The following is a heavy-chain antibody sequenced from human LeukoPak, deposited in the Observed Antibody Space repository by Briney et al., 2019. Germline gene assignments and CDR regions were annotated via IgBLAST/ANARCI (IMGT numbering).Heavy chain of an antibody. D-gene: IGHD5-24*01. CDR1: GFTFSSYS. V-gene: IGHV3-21*01. Sequence: GGSLRLSLAAPGFTFSSYSMNWVRQAPGKGLEWVSSISSSSSYIYYADSVKGRFTISRDNAKNSLYLQMNSLRAEDTAVYYCARDLVEMATIGAFDIWGQGTMVTVSS. CDR3: ARDLVEMATIGAFDI. CDR2: ISSSSSYI. J-gene: IGHJ3*02.